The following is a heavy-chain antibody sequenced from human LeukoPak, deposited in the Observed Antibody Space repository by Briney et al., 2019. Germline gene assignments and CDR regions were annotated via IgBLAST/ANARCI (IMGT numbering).Heavy chain of an antibody. CDR3: ARVGGIAARYYYYGMDV. CDR2: IKQDGSEK. J-gene: IGHJ6*02. Sequence: GGSLRLSCAASGLTFSSYWMSWVRQAPGKGLEWVANIKQDGSEKYYVDSVKGRFTISRDNAKNSLYLQMNSLRAEDTAVYYCARVGGIAARYYYYGMDVWGQGTTVTVSS. CDR1: GLTFSSYW. D-gene: IGHD6-13*01. V-gene: IGHV3-7*01.